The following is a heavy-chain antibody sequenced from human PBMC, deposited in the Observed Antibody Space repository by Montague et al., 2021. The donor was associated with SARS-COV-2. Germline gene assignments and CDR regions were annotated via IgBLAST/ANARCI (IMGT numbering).Heavy chain of an antibody. CDR3: ARLNFHITIFGVVSSRVFDY. Sequence: SETLSLTCTVSGGSFSSSSNYWGWIRQPPGKGLEWIGNIYYSGSTYYNPSLKSRVTISVDTSKNQFSLKLSSVTAADTAVYYCARLNFHITIFGVVSSRVFDYWGQGTLVTVSS. CDR2: IYYSGST. D-gene: IGHD3-3*01. CDR1: GGSFSSSSNY. V-gene: IGHV4-39*01. J-gene: IGHJ4*02.